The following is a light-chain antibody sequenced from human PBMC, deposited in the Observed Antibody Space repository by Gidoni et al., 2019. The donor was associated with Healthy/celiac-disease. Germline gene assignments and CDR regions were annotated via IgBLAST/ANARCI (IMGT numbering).Light chain of an antibody. CDR1: QSVSSN. CDR3: QQYNNWPPST. J-gene: IGKJ1*01. Sequence: EIVMTQSPATLSVSPGETATLSCRSSQSVSSNLAWYQQKPGQAPRLLIYDASTRATGIPARFSGSGSGTEFTLTISSLQSEDFAVYYCQQYNNWPPSTFXXXTKVEIK. V-gene: IGKV3-15*01. CDR2: DAS.